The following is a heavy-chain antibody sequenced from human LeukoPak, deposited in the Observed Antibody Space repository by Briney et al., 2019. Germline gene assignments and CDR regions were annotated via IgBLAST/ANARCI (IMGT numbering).Heavy chain of an antibody. V-gene: IGHV4-38-2*02. CDR2: IHRSGST. CDR3: ARLRVQNYGGNWGFDY. Sequence: SETLSLTCTVSGYSISSISSTYYWGWVRQSPGKGLEWIGSIHRSGSTYYNPSLQSRVTISIDTSKNQFSLKLSSVTAADTAVYYCARLRVQNYGGNWGFDYWGQGTLVTVSS. J-gene: IGHJ4*02. CDR1: GYSISSISSTYY. D-gene: IGHD4-23*01.